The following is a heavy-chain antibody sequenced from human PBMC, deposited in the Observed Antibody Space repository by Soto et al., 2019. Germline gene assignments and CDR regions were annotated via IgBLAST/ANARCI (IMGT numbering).Heavy chain of an antibody. J-gene: IGHJ4*02. CDR1: GYSFTSYW. V-gene: IGHV5-51*01. D-gene: IGHD5-18*01. Sequence: GESLQISCKGSGYSFTSYWIGCVRQMPGKGLEWMGIIYPGDSDSRSSPSFQGQVTISADKSISTAYLQWSSLKASDTATYYCARVGYSSGYFDYWGEGTLVTVSS. CDR3: ARVGYSSGYFDY. CDR2: IYPGDSDS.